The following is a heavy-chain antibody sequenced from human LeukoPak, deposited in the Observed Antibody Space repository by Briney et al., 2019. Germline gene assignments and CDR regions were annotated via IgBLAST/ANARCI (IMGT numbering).Heavy chain of an antibody. V-gene: IGHV5-51*01. CDR2: VYADDSDT. D-gene: IGHD5-24*01. CDR3: ARRDGYNHVDY. J-gene: IGHJ4*02. CDR1: GYTFTDYW. Sequence: GESLKTSCKASGYTFTDYWIAWVRQMPGKGLELMGIVYADDSDTRYSPSFQGQVTISADESINTAYLQWSGLKASDTAIYYCARRDGYNHVDYWGQGTLVTVSS.